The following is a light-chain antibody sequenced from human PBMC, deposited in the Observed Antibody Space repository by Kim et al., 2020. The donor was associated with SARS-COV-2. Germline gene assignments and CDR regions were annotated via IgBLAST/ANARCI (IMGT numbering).Light chain of an antibody. J-gene: IGLJ3*02. CDR3: NSRDSSGNHGV. CDR2: GKN. CDR1: SRSRYY. Sequence: LGQTISLTRHGESRSRYYESWYQQKTRQDPVLVIYGKNNRPPGIPDRFSGSSSGNTASLTITGAQAEDEADYYCNSRDSSGNHGVFGGGTQLTVL. V-gene: IGLV3-19*01.